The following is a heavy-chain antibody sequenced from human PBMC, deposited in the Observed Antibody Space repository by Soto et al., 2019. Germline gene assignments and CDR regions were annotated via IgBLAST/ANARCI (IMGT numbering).Heavy chain of an antibody. D-gene: IGHD3-9*01. CDR1: GFTFSTFG. J-gene: IGHJ4*02. V-gene: IGHV3-48*01. Sequence: EVQLVESGGVLVQPGESLRLSCAASGFTFSTFGMNWVRQAPGKGLEWISYISVTSTTIHYADSVKGRFAISRDNAKNSLYLEMDSLRVEDTAVYYGARDGAMTGVFDYWGPGTLVTVSS. CDR3: ARDGAMTGVFDY. CDR2: ISVTSTTI.